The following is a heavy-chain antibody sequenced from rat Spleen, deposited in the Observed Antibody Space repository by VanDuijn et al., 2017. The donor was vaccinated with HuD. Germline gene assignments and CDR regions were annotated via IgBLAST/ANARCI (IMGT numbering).Heavy chain of an antibody. CDR3: TRDGYYSGEHSYLLDV. J-gene: IGHJ4*01. CDR1: GFNFSSFP. V-gene: IGHV5-46*01. D-gene: IGHD1-1*01. Sequence: EVQLVESGGGMVQPGRSLKLSCAASGFNFSSFPMAWVRQAPKRGLEWVTSISSGGDNTYYPDSVKGRFRISRDNAKSILFLRMDSLNSEDTATYYCTRDGYYSGEHSYLLDVWGQGASVTVSS. CDR2: ISSGGDNT.